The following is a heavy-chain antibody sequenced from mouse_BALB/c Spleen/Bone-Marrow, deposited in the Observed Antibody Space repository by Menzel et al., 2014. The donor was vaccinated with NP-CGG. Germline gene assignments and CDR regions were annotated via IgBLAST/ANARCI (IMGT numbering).Heavy chain of an antibody. V-gene: IGHV5-6-3*01. J-gene: IGHJ2*03. Sequence: EVQLVESGGGLVQPGGSLKLSCAASGFTFSSYGMSWVRQTPDKRLELVAAINSNGGSTYYPDSVKGRFTISRDNAKNTLYLQMSSLKSEDTAMYYCARVWYFDYWVQGTSLTVSS. CDR2: INSNGGST. CDR3: ARVWYFDY. CDR1: GFTFSSYG.